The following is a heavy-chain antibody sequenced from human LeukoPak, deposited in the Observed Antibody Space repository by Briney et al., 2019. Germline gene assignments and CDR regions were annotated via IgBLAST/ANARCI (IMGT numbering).Heavy chain of an antibody. CDR3: ARRSEKSAGWPLDY. V-gene: IGHV1-69*01. CDR1: GGTFSSYA. D-gene: IGHD6-19*01. CDR2: IIPIFGTA. Sequence: SVKVSCKASGGTFSSYAISWVRQAPGQGLEWMGGIIPIFGTANYAQKFQGRVTITADESTSTAYMELSRLRSDDTAVYYCARRSEKSAGWPLDYWGQGILVTVSS. J-gene: IGHJ4*02.